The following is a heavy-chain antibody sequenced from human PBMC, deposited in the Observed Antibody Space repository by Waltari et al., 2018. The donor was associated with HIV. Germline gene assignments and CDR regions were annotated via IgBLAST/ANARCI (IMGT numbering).Heavy chain of an antibody. CDR2: IVPIFPAI. Sequence: QVHLEQSGSEVKKPGSSVKVSCKISGGTFSSYAITWARQAPGQGLEWMGGIVPIFPAIRYAQKFQDRITISADESTSMAYMELSSLKSDDTAVYYCGRDIARYDSSGYPTADYYYYGLEVWGQGTTVTVSS. D-gene: IGHD3-22*01. J-gene: IGHJ6*02. CDR3: GRDIARYDSSGYPTADYYYYGLEV. CDR1: GGTFSSYA. V-gene: IGHV1-69*01.